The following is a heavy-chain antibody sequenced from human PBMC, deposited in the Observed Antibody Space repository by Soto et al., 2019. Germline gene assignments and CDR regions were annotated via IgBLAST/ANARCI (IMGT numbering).Heavy chain of an antibody. V-gene: IGHV3-23*01. Sequence: GGSLRLSCAASGFTFSSYAMSWVRQAPGKGLEWVSAISGSGGSTYYADSVKGRFTISRDNSKNTLYLQMNSLRAEDTAVYYCAKVILAAADQAPTFDDWGQGTLVTVSS. D-gene: IGHD6-13*01. J-gene: IGHJ4*02. CDR1: GFTFSSYA. CDR2: ISGSGGST. CDR3: AKVILAAADQAPTFDD.